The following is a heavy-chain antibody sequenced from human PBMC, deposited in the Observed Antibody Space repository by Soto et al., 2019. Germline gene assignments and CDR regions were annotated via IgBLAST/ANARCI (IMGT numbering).Heavy chain of an antibody. D-gene: IGHD3-9*01. CDR2: IYYSGST. J-gene: IGHJ5*02. V-gene: IGHV4-59*01. Sequence: SETLSLTCTVSGGSISSYYWSWIRQPPGKGLEWIGYIYYSGSTNYNPSLKSRVTISVDTSKNQFSLKLSSVTAADTAVYYCARGHYDILTGYSNWFDPWGQGTLVTVPS. CDR1: GGSISSYY. CDR3: ARGHYDILTGYSNWFDP.